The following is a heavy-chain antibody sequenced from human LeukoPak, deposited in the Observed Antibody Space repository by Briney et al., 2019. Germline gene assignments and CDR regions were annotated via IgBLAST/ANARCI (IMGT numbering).Heavy chain of an antibody. Sequence: TLSLTCTVSGGSISSGGYYWSWIRQHPGKGLEWIGYIYYSGSTYYNPSLKSRVTISVDTSKNQFSLRLSSVTAADTAVYYCARVMRYYYDSSGSLDYWGQGTLVTVSS. CDR3: ARVMRYYYDSSGSLDY. D-gene: IGHD3-22*01. CDR1: GGSISSGGYY. J-gene: IGHJ4*02. V-gene: IGHV4-31*03. CDR2: IYYSGST.